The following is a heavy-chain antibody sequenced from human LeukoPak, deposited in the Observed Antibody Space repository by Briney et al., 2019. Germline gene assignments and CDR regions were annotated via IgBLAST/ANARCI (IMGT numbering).Heavy chain of an antibody. V-gene: IGHV3-30*04. Sequence: GGSLRLSCAASGFTFSSYAMHWVRQAPGKGLEWVAVISYDGSNKYYADSVKGRFTISRDNSKNTLYLQMNSLRAEDTAVYYCARDGGDSSGYYAAFDIWGQGTMVTVSS. D-gene: IGHD3-22*01. CDR3: ARDGGDSSGYYAAFDI. J-gene: IGHJ3*02. CDR2: ISYDGSNK. CDR1: GFTFSSYA.